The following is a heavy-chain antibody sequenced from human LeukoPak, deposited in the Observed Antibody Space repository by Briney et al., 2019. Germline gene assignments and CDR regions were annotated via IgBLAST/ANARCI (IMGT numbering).Heavy chain of an antibody. CDR1: GFTFSSYS. V-gene: IGHV3-21*01. D-gene: IGHD3-10*02. CDR2: ISSRSSYI. CDR3: ARDDSRFGELSSFDY. J-gene: IGHJ4*02. Sequence: PGGSLRLSCAASGFTFSSYSMNWVRQAPGKGLEWVSFISSRSSYIYYADSVKGRFTISRDNAKNSLYLQMNSLRAEDTAVYYCARDDSRFGELSSFDYWGQGNLVTVSS.